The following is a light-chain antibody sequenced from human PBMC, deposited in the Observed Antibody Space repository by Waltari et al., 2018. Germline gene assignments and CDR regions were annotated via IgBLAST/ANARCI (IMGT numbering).Light chain of an antibody. CDR2: SAS. CDR1: QSVSYS. V-gene: IGKV3-11*01. CDR3: QQRSSWPRT. J-gene: IGKJ1*01. Sequence: EIVLTQSPATLSLSPGQRATLSCRASQSVSYSLAWYQQKPGQTPRLLIYSASNRATGIPARFSGSGSGSDFTLTISSLETEDFAVYYCQQRSSWPRTFGQGTKVEIK.